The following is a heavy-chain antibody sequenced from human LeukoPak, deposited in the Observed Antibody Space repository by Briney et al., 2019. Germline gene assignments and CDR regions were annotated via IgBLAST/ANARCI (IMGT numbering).Heavy chain of an antibody. CDR1: GFTFSSYA. J-gene: IGHJ4*02. V-gene: IGHV3-30-3*01. CDR3: VRMNYVSTGWGAPFDY. CDR2: TSYDGGNK. Sequence: GGSLRLSCAASGFTFSSYAMHWVRQAPGKGLEWVAVTSYDGGNKYYADSVKGRFTISRDNTKNSLYLQMNSLRTEDTALYSCVRMNYVSTGWGAPFDYWGQGALVTVS. D-gene: IGHD1-7*01.